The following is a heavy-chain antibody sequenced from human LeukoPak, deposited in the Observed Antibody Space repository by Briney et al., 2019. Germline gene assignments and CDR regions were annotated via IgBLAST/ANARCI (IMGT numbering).Heavy chain of an antibody. J-gene: IGHJ4*02. CDR2: INLNSGGT. CDR3: ASTEYCSSTSCYVLDY. D-gene: IGHD2-2*01. Sequence: GASVKVSCKASGYTFTGYYMHWVRQAPGQGLEWMGWINLNSGGTNYAQKFQGRVTMTRDTSISTAYMELSRLRSDDTAVYYCASTEYCSSTSCYVLDYWGQGTLVTVSS. CDR1: GYTFTGYY. V-gene: IGHV1-2*02.